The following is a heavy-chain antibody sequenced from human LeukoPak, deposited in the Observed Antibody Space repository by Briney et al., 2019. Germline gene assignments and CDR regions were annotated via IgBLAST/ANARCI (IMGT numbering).Heavy chain of an antibody. V-gene: IGHV3-64*04. Sequence: PGGSLRLSCSASGFPFSSYAMHWVRQAPGKGLEYVSAISDSGGSTYYADSVKGRFTISRDNSKNTLYLQVNSLRAEDTAMYYCARNTLFAFDIWGQGTMVTVSS. CDR1: GFPFSSYA. CDR2: ISDSGGST. CDR3: ARNTLFAFDI. J-gene: IGHJ3*02.